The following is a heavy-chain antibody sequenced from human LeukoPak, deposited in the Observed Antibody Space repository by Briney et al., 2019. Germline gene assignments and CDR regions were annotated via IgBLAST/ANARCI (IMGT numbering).Heavy chain of an antibody. CDR1: AFTISSYG. CDR2: ISGSGGST. J-gene: IGHJ4*02. D-gene: IGHD3-22*01. CDR3: AKGPQLGSGYHLDS. V-gene: IGHV3-23*01. Sequence: GGSLRLSCAASAFTISSYGMTWVRQAPGKGLEWVALISGSGGSTYYADSVKGRFTISRDNSKNTVYLQMNSLRAEDTAVYYCAKGPQLGSGYHLDSWGQGTLVTVSS.